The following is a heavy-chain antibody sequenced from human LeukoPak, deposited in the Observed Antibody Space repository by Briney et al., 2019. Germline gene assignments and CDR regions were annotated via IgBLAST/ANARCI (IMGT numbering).Heavy chain of an antibody. CDR3: TIYGDNPLNHYYIYYMDV. V-gene: IGHV3-73*01. CDR2: IRSKANSYAT. CDR1: GFTFSGSS. J-gene: IGHJ6*03. Sequence: PGGSLRLSCAASGFTFSGSSIHWVRQASGQGLEWVGRIRSKANSYATAYAASVNGRFTISRDDSKDTTYLQMNSMKTEDTAVYYCTIYGDNPLNHYYIYYMDVWGKGTTVAVSS. D-gene: IGHD4-17*01.